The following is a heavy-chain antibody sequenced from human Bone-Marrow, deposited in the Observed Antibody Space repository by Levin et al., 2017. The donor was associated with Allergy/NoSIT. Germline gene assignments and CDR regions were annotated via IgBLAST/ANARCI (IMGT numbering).Heavy chain of an antibody. CDR3: AKDLSFGAPGRRFDH. V-gene: IGHV3-23*01. J-gene: IGHJ4*02. CDR2: ISGGSDNT. D-gene: IGHD6-13*01. Sequence: GGSLRLSCAASGFIFSGYAMSWVRQAPGKGLEWVSTISGGSDNTHYADSVKGRFTISRDKAKNTLYLQMSSLRAEDAAVYYCAKDLSFGAPGRRFDHWGQGTLVTVSS. CDR1: GFIFSGYA.